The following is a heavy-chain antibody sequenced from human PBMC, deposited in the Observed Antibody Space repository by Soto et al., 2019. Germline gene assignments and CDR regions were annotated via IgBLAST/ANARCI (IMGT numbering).Heavy chain of an antibody. CDR1: GYTFTRYT. D-gene: IGHD1-7*01. CDR2: INPDNGNT. CDR3: ARERHLNSPSDAFDL. Sequence: QVQLVQSGAEVKKPGASVKISCKASGYTFTRYTMNWVRQAPGQRLEWMGWINPDNGNTKSSQKFQDRVIITRDTSASTAYMDLSSLRSEDTAVYYCARERHLNSPSDAFDLWGQGTMVIVSS. J-gene: IGHJ3*01. V-gene: IGHV1-3*01.